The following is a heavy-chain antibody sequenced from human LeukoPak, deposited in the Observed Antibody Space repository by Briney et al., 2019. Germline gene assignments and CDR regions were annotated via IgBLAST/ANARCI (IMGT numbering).Heavy chain of an antibody. CDR3: AKSAAIAHHYYYYMDV. CDR1: GFTFSSYG. J-gene: IGHJ6*03. CDR2: IRYDGSNK. D-gene: IGHD2-2*02. Sequence: GGSLRLSCAASGFTFSSYGMHWVRQAPGKGLEGVAFIRYDGSNKYYADSVKGRFTISRDNSKNTLYLQMNSLRAEDTAVYYCAKSAAIAHHYYYYMDVWGKGTTVTVSS. V-gene: IGHV3-30*02.